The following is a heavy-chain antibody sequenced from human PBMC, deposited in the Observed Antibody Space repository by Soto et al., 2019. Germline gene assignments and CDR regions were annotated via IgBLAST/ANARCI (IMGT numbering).Heavy chain of an antibody. V-gene: IGHV3-23*01. CDR1: GFTFSSYA. J-gene: IGHJ4*02. D-gene: IGHD3-10*01. Sequence: GGSLRLSCAASGFTFSSYAMSWVRQAPGKGLEWVSAISGSGGSTYYADSVKGRFTISRDNSKNTLYLQMNSLRAEDTAVYYCAKDELTMVRGVTRYYFDYWGQGTLVTVSS. CDR2: ISGSGGST. CDR3: AKDELTMVRGVTRYYFDY.